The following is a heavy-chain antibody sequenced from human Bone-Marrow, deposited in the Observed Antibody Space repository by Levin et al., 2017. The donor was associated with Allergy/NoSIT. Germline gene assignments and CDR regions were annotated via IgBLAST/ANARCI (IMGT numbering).Heavy chain of an antibody. J-gene: IGHJ3*01. D-gene: IGHD6-13*01. V-gene: IGHV3-23*01. Sequence: LSLTCAASGFRFSSSAMSWVRLAPGKGLQWVSSISGDGDNEYYADSVRGRFTISRHNSKNTLSLHMNNLRAEDTAMYYCAKTTSTWFPDTFDFWGHGTMVTVSS. CDR3: AKTTSTWFPDTFDF. CDR1: GFRFSSSA. CDR2: ISGDGDNE.